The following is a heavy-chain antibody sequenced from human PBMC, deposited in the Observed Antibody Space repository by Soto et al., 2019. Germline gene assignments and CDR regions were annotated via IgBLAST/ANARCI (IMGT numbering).Heavy chain of an antibody. Sequence: QVQLVQSGAEVKKPGASVKVSCKASGYTFTNYAIHWVRQAPGQSLEWMGWIYAGNGDTKYSQKFQGRVTISRDTSANTAYMDLSSLTSEATAVYYCARDYGPSGAIFPNWFDPWGQGTLVTFSS. J-gene: IGHJ5*02. V-gene: IGHV1-3*01. D-gene: IGHD1-26*01. CDR2: IYAGNGDT. CDR1: GYTFTNYA. CDR3: ARDYGPSGAIFPNWFDP.